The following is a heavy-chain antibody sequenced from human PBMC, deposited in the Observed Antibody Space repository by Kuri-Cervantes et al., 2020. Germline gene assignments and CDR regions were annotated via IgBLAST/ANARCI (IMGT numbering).Heavy chain of an antibody. CDR1: TGSVSSGSYY. CDR2: IYYSGNT. CDR3: ARGEVKDKGLPVDY. V-gene: IGHV4-61*01. Sequence: SESLSLTWTVSTGSVSSGSYYWSWIRQPPGKGLEGIGYIYYSGNTNYTPYLKSRVTITVDTSKNQFSLKLSCVTAADTAVYYCARGEVKDKGLPVDYWGQGTLVTVSS. J-gene: IGHJ4*02.